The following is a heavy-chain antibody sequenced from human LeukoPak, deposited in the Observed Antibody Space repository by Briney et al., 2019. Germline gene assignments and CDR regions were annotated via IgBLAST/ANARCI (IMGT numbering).Heavy chain of an antibody. D-gene: IGHD5/OR15-5a*01. Sequence: PGGSLRLSCAASGFTFDDYGMSWVRQAPGKGLEWVSGISWNGDSTGYADSVKGRFTISRDNAKNSLYLQMNSLRAEDTALYYCAKDTGSTPGAHYYYYMDVWGKGTTVTISS. CDR1: GFTFDDYG. V-gene: IGHV3-20*04. CDR3: AKDTGSTPGAHYYYYMDV. J-gene: IGHJ6*03. CDR2: ISWNGDST.